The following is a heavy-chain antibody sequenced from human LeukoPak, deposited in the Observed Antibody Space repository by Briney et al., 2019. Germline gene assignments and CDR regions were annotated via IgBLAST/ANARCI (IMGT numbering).Heavy chain of an antibody. D-gene: IGHD6-19*01. V-gene: IGHV4-4*02. CDR3: ARDSSGWQGGFEY. CDR2: VNLQGST. CDR1: GGSISNTNW. Sequence: NASGTLSLTCGVSGGSISNTNWWTWVRQPPGKGLEWIGEVNLQGSTNYNPSLKSRVTISVDTSKNQFSLKLSSVTAADTAVYYCARDSSGWQGGFEYWGQGTLVTVSS. J-gene: IGHJ4*02.